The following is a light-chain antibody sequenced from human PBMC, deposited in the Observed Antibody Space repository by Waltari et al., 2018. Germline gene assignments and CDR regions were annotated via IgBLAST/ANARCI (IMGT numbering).Light chain of an antibody. CDR2: GNS. Sequence: QSVLTQPPSVSGAPGQRVTISCTGSSSNIGAGYDVFWYQQLPGTAPKLLIFGNSNRPSVVPDRFSGSKSGTSASLAITGLQAEDEADYSCQSYDSSLSAYVFGPGTKVTVL. V-gene: IGLV1-40*01. CDR1: SSNIGAGYD. CDR3: QSYDSSLSAYV. J-gene: IGLJ1*01.